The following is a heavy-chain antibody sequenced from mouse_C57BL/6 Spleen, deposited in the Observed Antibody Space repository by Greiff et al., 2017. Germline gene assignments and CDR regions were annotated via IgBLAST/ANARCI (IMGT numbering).Heavy chain of an antibody. V-gene: IGHV1-72*01. Sequence: VQLQQPGAELVKPGASVKLSCKASGYTFTSYWMHWVKQRPDRGLEWIGRIDPNSGGTRYNEKFKRQATLPVEKPSSTAYMQLSSLTSEDSAVYYCAFGDGSSFWFAYWGQGTLVTVSA. D-gene: IGHD1-1*01. CDR3: AFGDGSSFWFAY. CDR2: IDPNSGGT. CDR1: GYTFTSYW. J-gene: IGHJ3*01.